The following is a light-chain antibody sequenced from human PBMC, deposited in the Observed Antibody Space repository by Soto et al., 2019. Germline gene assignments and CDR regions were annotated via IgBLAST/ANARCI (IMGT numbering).Light chain of an antibody. CDR2: EIS. CDR1: SSDIGAYND. V-gene: IGLV2-8*01. Sequence: QSALTQPPSASGSPGQSVTISCTGTSSDIGAYNDVYWYQQHPGKAPKLMIYEISKRPSGVPDRFSGSKSGTTASLTVSGLQAEDEADYYCRSFASSNNVVFGGGTQLTVL. CDR3: RSFASSNNVV. J-gene: IGLJ2*01.